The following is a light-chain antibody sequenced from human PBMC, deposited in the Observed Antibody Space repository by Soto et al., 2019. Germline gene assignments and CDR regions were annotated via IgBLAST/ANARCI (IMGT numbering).Light chain of an antibody. CDR3: LQHYSYPWT. CDR2: DAS. J-gene: IGKJ1*01. V-gene: IGKV1-17*01. Sequence: DIQMTQSPSSLSASVGDRVTITCRAGQSISSYLNWYQQKPGKAPKRLIYDASILQGGVPSRFSGSGSGTEFTLTISSLQPEDFATYSCLQHYSYPWTFGQGTKVDIK. CDR1: QSISSY.